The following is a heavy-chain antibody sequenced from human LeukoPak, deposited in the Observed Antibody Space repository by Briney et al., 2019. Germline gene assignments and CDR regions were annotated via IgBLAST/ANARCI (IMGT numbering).Heavy chain of an antibody. Sequence: PGGSLRLSCAASGFTFSSYWMGWVRQAPGKGLEWVANIKQDGSEKYYVDSVKGRFTISRDNAKNSLYLQMNSLRAEDTAVYYCARALIAAAGTGYYYYYGMDVWGQGTTVTVSS. CDR1: GFTFSSYW. CDR3: ARALIAAAGTGYYYYYGMDV. V-gene: IGHV3-7*01. J-gene: IGHJ6*02. CDR2: IKQDGSEK. D-gene: IGHD6-13*01.